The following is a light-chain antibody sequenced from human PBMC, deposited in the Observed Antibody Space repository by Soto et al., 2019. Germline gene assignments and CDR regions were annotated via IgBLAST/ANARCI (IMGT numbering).Light chain of an antibody. CDR3: CSFAGSSTSVV. Sequence: QSALTQPASVSGSPGQSITISCTGSSSDVGSYNLVSWYQQHPGKAPKLMIYEGNKRPSGVSNRFSGSKSGNTASLTISGLQPEDESDYYCCSFAGSSTSVVFGRGTQLTVL. CDR1: SSDVGSYNL. CDR2: EGN. V-gene: IGLV2-23*01. J-gene: IGLJ3*02.